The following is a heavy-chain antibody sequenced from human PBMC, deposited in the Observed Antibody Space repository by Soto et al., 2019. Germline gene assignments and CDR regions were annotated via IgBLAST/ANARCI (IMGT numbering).Heavy chain of an antibody. V-gene: IGHV3-23*01. J-gene: IGHJ5*02. Sequence: GGSLRLSCAASGFSFSTYAMNWVRQAPGKGLEWVSGISGSGGTTYYADSVKGRFTISRDNSKNTLYLQMNSLRAEDTAVYYGANGQGIMQGLVIALTLSHHWGHGTLLTVSS. CDR2: ISGSGGTT. D-gene: IGHD3-9*01. CDR3: ANGQGIMQGLVIALTLSHH. CDR1: GFSFSTYA.